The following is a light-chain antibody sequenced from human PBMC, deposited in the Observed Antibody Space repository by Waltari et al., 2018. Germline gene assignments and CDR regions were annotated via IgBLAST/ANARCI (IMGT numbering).Light chain of an antibody. CDR3: SSYTTSTTWV. CDR1: DSDMGHYNY. J-gene: IGLJ3*02. V-gene: IGLV2-14*03. Sequence: QSALTQPASVTGSPGQSITISCTGTDSDMGHYNYDSWYQQYPGTVPKLMIYDVSDRPSGVSDRFSGSKSGNTASLTISGLQAEDEADYYCSSYTTSTTWVFGGGTKLTVL. CDR2: DVS.